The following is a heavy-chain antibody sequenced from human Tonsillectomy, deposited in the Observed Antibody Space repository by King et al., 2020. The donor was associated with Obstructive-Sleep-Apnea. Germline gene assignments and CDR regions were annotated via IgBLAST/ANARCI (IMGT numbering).Heavy chain of an antibody. CDR1: GFTFHDYA. V-gene: IGHV3-9*01. CDR3: AKAQAGYTSGTPAY. Sequence: VQLVESGGGLVQPGRSLRLSCAASGFTFHDYAMHWVRQAPGKGLEWVSGISWNSGSIAYADSVKGRFNISRDNAKKSLHLQMNSLRGEDTALYYCAKAQAGYTSGTPAYWGQGTLVTVS. D-gene: IGHD6-25*01. CDR2: ISWNSGSI. J-gene: IGHJ4*02.